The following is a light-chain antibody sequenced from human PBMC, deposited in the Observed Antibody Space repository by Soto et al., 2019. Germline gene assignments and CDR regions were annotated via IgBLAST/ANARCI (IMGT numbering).Light chain of an antibody. V-gene: IGLV1-44*01. CDR3: AAWDDSLNAWV. J-gene: IGLJ3*02. CDR1: RSNIGRNT. Sequence: QSVVTQPPSASGTPGQRVTISCSGGRSNIGRNTVNWYQQLPGTAPKLLIYSNNQRPSGVPDRFSGSKSDTSASLAISGLQSEDEGDYYCAAWDDSLNAWVFGGGTKVTVL. CDR2: SNN.